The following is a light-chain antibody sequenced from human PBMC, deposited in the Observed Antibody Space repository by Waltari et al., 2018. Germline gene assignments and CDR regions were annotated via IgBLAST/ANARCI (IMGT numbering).Light chain of an antibody. CDR1: QSVSRSY. CDR2: GAS. CDR3: QQYGSSPPYT. J-gene: IGKJ2*01. Sequence: EIVLTQSPGTLSLSPGERATLSCRASQSVSRSYLAWYQQKPGQAPRLLIYGASNRATGIPDRFSAGGSETDFTLTISRLEPEDCAVYYCQQYGSSPPYTFGQGTKLEI. V-gene: IGKV3-20*01.